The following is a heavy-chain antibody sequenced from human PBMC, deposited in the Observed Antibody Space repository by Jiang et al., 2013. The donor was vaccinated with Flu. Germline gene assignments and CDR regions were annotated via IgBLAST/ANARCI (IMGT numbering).Heavy chain of an antibody. D-gene: IGHD6-13*01. CDR1: GGSFSGYY. V-gene: IGHV4-34*01. CDR2: INHSGST. J-gene: IGHJ5*02. CDR3: ASSLRQLAPRHNWFDP. Sequence: LLKPSETLSLTCAVYGGSFSGYYWSWIRQPPGKGLEWIGEINHSGSTNYNPSLKSRVTISVDTSKNQFSLKLSSVTAADTAVYYCASSLRQLAPRHNWFDPWGQGTLVTVSS.